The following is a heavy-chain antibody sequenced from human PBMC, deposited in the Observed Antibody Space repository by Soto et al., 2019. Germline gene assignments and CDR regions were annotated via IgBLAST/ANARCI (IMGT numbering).Heavy chain of an antibody. J-gene: IGHJ4*02. CDR2: IYYSGST. V-gene: IGHV4-39*01. CDR3: AMLYDSSGYYYFAY. Sequence: QLQLQESGPGLVKPSETLSLTCTVSGGSISSSSYYWGWIRQPPGKGLEWIGSIYYSGSTYYNPSLKSRVTISVDTSKNQFALKLRSVTAADTAVYYCAMLYDSSGYYYFAYWGQGALVTVSS. CDR1: GGSISSSSYY. D-gene: IGHD3-22*01.